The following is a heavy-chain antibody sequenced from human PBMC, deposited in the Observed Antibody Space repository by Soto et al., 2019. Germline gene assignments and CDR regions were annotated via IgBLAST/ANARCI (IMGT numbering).Heavy chain of an antibody. V-gene: IGHV1-18*01. CDR1: GYTFTSYG. CDR2: ISAYNGNT. D-gene: IGHD2-2*01. Sequence: QVQLVQSGAEVKKPGASVKVSCKASGYTFTSYGNSWVRQAPGQGLEWMGWISAYNGNTNYAQKLQGRVTMTTDTSTSTAYMELRSLRSDDTAVYFCARDIVVVPAAMSGFRWFDPWGQGTLVTVSS. J-gene: IGHJ5*02. CDR3: ARDIVVVPAAMSGFRWFDP.